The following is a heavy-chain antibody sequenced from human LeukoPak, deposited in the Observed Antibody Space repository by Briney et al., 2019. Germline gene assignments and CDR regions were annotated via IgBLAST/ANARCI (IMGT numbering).Heavy chain of an antibody. CDR2: IYSGGST. D-gene: IGHD2-15*01. Sequence: LSGGSLRLSCAASGFTVSSNYMNWVRQAPGKGLEWVSVIYSGGSTYYADSVKGRFTISRDNSKNTLYLQINSLRAEDTAVYYCARGRRYCSGGSCYSKANYYYYYMDVWGKGTTVTISS. CDR3: ARGRRYCSGGSCYSKANYYYYYMDV. CDR1: GFTVSSNY. J-gene: IGHJ6*03. V-gene: IGHV3-53*01.